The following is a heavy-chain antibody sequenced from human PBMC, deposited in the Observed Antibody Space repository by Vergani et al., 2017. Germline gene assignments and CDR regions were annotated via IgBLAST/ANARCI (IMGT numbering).Heavy chain of an antibody. J-gene: IGHJ6*02. D-gene: IGHD3-10*01. CDR3: ARDRVTMVRGVSHYYYGMDV. Sequence: QVQVVQSGAEVKKSGASVKVSCKTSGYTFSNYYMHWVRQAPGQGLEWMGWISAYNGNTNYAQKLQGRVTMTTDTSTSTAYMELRSLRSDDTAVYYCARDRVTMVRGVSHYYYGMDVWGQGTTVTVSS. V-gene: IGHV1-18*01. CDR2: ISAYNGNT. CDR1: GYTFSNYY.